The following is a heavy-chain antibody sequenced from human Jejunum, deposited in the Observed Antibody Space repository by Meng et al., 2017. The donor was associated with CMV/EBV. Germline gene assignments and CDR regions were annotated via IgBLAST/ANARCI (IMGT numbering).Heavy chain of an antibody. CDR1: FSFRTAW. J-gene: IGHJ4*02. V-gene: IGHV3-15*01. CDR2: IKSKFDGETA. CDR3: VADIPSAIFPFDF. Sequence: FSFRTAWMTWVRQAAGKGLEWVGRIKSKFDGETADYAAPVKGRFTISRDDTQDTLFLQMNSLKSEDTAVYYCVADIPSAIFPFDFWGQGTLVTVSS.